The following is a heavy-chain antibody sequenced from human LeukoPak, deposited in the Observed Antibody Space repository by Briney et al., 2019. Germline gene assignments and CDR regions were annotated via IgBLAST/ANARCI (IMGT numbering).Heavy chain of an antibody. CDR3: AITRSGWYGYDAFDI. Sequence: SETLSLTCTVSGGSISSYYWSWIRQPPGKGLEWIGYIYYSGSTNYNPSLKSRVTISVDTSKNQFSLKLSSVTAADTAVYYCAITRSGWYGYDAFDIWGQGTMVTVSS. CDR1: GGSISSYY. CDR2: IYYSGST. D-gene: IGHD6-19*01. V-gene: IGHV4-59*01. J-gene: IGHJ3*02.